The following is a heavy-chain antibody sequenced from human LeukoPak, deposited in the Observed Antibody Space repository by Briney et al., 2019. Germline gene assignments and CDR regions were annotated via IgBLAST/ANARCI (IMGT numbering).Heavy chain of an antibody. D-gene: IGHD6-19*01. CDR1: GGTFSSYA. J-gene: IGHJ3*02. CDR3: ASSVAGTKDAFDI. CDR2: IIPIFGTA. V-gene: IGHV1-69*06. Sequence: ASVKVSCKASGGTFSSYAISWVRQAPGQGLEWMGGIIPIFGTANYAQKFQGRVTITADKSTSTAYMELSSLRSEDTAVYYCASSVAGTKDAFDIWGQGTMVTVSS.